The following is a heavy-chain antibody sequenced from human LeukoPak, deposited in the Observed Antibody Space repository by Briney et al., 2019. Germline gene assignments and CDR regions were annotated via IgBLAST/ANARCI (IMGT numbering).Heavy chain of an antibody. CDR1: GFTFSSYW. CDR3: ATGFTASTHDGY. Sequence: GGSLRLSCAASGFTFSSYWMIWVRQAPGKGLEWVGRAVQTNSGGITEYAAPVKGRFTISRDDSTSTLYLQMSSLKTEDTGVYYCATGFTASTHDGYWGQGTLVTVSA. CDR2: AVQTNSGGIT. J-gene: IGHJ4*02. V-gene: IGHV3-15*04. D-gene: IGHD3-16*01.